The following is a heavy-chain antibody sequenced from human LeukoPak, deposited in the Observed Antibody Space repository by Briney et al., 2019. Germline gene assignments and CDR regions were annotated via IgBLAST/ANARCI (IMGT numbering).Heavy chain of an antibody. J-gene: IGHJ6*03. Sequence: SETLSLTCTVSGGSISSYYWSWIRQPPGKGLEWIGYIYTSGSTNYNPSLKSRVTISVDTSKNQFSLKLSSVTAADTAVYYCARGIVTAMVLGNNYYYYMDVWGKGTTVTVSS. CDR1: GGSISSYY. D-gene: IGHD5-18*01. CDR2: IYTSGST. V-gene: IGHV4-4*09. CDR3: ARGIVTAMVLGNNYYYYMDV.